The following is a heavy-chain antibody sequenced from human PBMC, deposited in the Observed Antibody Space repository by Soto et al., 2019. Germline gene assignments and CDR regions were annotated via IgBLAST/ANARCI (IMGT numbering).Heavy chain of an antibody. CDR1: DFMFTSYW. J-gene: IGHJ4*02. CDR2: IKQDGSEK. Sequence: EVQLVESGGGLVQPGGSLRLSCAASDFMFTSYWMSWVRQAPGKGLEWVANIKQDGSEKNYVDSVKGRFTISRDDAKNSLYLGVNSLRVEDTAVSYCARDTFVGRVAASDKWGQGTLVTVSS. D-gene: IGHD6-19*01. V-gene: IGHV3-7*01. CDR3: ARDTFVGRVAASDK.